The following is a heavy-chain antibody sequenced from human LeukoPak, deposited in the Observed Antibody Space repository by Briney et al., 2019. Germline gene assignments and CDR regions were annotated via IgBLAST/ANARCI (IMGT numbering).Heavy chain of an antibody. Sequence: PGGSLRLSCAASGFTVSSNYMSWVRQAPGKGLEWVSVIYSGGSTYYADSVKGRFTISRDNSKNTLYLQMNSLSAEDTAVYYCARAPYITKPFDYWGQGTLVTVSS. CDR3: ARAPYITKPFDY. CDR2: IYSGGST. V-gene: IGHV3-53*01. CDR1: GFTVSSNY. J-gene: IGHJ4*02. D-gene: IGHD1-14*01.